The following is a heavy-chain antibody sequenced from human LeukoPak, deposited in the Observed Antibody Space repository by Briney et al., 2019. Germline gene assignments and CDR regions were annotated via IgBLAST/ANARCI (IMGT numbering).Heavy chain of an antibody. J-gene: IGHJ5*02. CDR2: ISSSGSTI. V-gene: IGHV3-11*04. Sequence: GGSLRLSCAASGFTFSDYYMSWIRQAPGKGLEWVSYISSSGSTIYYADSVKGRFTISRDNAKNSLYLQMNSLRAEDTAVYYCARDTLYDYVWGSYRSYNWFDPWGQGTLVTVSS. CDR1: GFTFSDYY. CDR3: ARDTLYDYVWGSYRSYNWFDP. D-gene: IGHD3-16*02.